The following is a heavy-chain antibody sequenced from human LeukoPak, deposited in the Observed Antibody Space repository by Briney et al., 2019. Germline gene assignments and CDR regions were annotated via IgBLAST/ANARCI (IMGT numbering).Heavy chain of an antibody. CDR1: GGTFSSYA. CDR2: IIPIFGTA. D-gene: IGHD1-26*01. J-gene: IGHJ4*02. Sequence: SVKVSCKASGGTFSSYAISWVRQAPGQGLEWMGGIIPIFGTANYAQKFQGRVTITTDESTSTAYMELSSLRSEGTAVYYCARDGVGATWSHDYWGQGTLVTVSS. CDR3: ARDGVGATWSHDY. V-gene: IGHV1-69*05.